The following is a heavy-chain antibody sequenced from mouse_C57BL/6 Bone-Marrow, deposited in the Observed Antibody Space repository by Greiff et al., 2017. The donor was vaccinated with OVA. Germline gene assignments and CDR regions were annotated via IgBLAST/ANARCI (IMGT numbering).Heavy chain of an antibody. CDR2: IRLKSDNYAT. V-gene: IGHV6-3*01. CDR3: TDFTTVVATDYFDY. CDR1: GFTFSNYW. D-gene: IGHD1-1*01. Sequence: EVKLEESGGGLVQPGGSMKLSCVASGFTFSNYWMNWVRQSPEKGLEWVAQIRLKSDNYATHYAESVKGRFTISRDDSKSSVYLQMNNLRAEDTGIYYCTDFTTVVATDYFDYWGQGTTLTVSS. J-gene: IGHJ2*01.